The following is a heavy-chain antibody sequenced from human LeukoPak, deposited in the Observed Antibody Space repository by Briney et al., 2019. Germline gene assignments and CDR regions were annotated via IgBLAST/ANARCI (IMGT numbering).Heavy chain of an antibody. D-gene: IGHD6-25*01. Sequence: SETLSLTCTVSGGSINSFFWNWIRQPPGKGLEWIGYISFSGVTNYNPSFQSRVSMSVDTSKNEFSLRLSSVTAADTAVYYCARGGSRQNFYYYGLDVWGQGTTVTVSS. V-gene: IGHV4-59*01. J-gene: IGHJ6*02. CDR2: ISFSGVT. CDR1: GGSINSFF. CDR3: ARGGSRQNFYYYGLDV.